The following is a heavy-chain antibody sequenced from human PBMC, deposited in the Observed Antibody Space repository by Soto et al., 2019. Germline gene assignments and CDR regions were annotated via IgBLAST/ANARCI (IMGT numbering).Heavy chain of an antibody. CDR2: TYYKSKWYY. CDR3: ARGSWDDVSGHYYMDV. CDR1: GDSVSSNSAG. Sequence: SQTLPLTCDISGDSVSSNSAGWNCIRQTPSRGLEWLGRTYYKSKWYYTYAASVKSRITVSPDTSKNQFSLQLTSVTPEDTAVYYCARGSWDDVSGHYYMDVWDKGTTVTVSS. V-gene: IGHV6-1*01. J-gene: IGHJ6*03. D-gene: IGHD1-1*01.